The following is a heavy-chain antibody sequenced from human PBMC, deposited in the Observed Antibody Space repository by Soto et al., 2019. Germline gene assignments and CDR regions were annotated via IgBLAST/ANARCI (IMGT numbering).Heavy chain of an antibody. D-gene: IGHD4-4*01. V-gene: IGHV3-21*01. Sequence: EVQQVESGGGLVKPGGSLRLSCAASGFTFSSYSMNWVRQAPGKGLEWVSSISSSSSYIYYADSVKGRFTISRDNAKNSLYLQMNSLRAEDTAVYYCARGGASLQYDAFDIWGQGTMVTVSS. J-gene: IGHJ3*02. CDR1: GFTFSSYS. CDR3: ARGGASLQYDAFDI. CDR2: ISSSSSYI.